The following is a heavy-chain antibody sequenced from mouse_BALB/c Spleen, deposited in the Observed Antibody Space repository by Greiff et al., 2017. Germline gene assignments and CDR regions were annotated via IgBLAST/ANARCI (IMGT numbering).Heavy chain of an antibody. CDR3: TRTHYYGSSRYYAMDY. CDR2: IRLKSNNYAT. Sequence: EVKVEESGGGLVQPGGSMKLSCVASGFTFSNYWMNWVRQSPEKGLEWVAEIRLKSNNYATHYAESVKGRFTISRDDSKSSVYLQMNNLRAEDTGIYYCTRTHYYGSSRYYAMDYWGQGTSVTVSS. D-gene: IGHD1-1*01. CDR1: GFTFSNYW. J-gene: IGHJ4*01. V-gene: IGHV6-6*02.